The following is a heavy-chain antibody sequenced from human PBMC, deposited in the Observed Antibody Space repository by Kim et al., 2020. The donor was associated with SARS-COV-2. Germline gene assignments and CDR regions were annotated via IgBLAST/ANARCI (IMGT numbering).Heavy chain of an antibody. Sequence: SETLSLTCTVSGGSISSYYWSWIRQPPGKGLEWIGYIYYSGSTNYNPSLKSRVTISVDTSKNQFSLKLSSVTAADTAVYYCARDRVYYYGSGSHTPGWFDPWGQGTLVTVSS. CDR2: IYYSGST. D-gene: IGHD3-10*01. CDR3: ARDRVYYYGSGSHTPGWFDP. CDR1: GGSISSYY. V-gene: IGHV4-59*13. J-gene: IGHJ5*02.